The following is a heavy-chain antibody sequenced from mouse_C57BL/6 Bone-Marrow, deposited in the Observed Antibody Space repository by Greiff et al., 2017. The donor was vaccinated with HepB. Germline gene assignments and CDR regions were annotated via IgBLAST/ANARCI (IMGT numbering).Heavy chain of an antibody. V-gene: IGHV5-15*01. CDR1: GFTFSDYG. CDR3: ARKGDYYGSSYCYVDV. D-gene: IGHD1-1*01. J-gene: IGHJ1*03. CDR2: ISNLAYSI. Sequence: EVHLVESGGGLVQPGGSLKLSCAASGFTFSDYGMAWVRQAPRKGPEWVAFISNLAYSIYYADTVTGRFTISRENAKNTLYLEMSSLRSEDTAIYYCARKGDYYGSSYCYVDVWGTGTTVTVSS.